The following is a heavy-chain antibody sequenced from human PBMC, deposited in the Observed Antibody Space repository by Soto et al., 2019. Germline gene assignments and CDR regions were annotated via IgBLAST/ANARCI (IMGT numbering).Heavy chain of an antibody. CDR3: ARLYEVEVVSSGWYFDCFDY. CDR1: GGSISSSSYY. CDR2: IYYSGST. V-gene: IGHV4-39*01. D-gene: IGHD6-19*01. Sequence: SETLSLTCTVSGGSISSSSYYWGWIRQPPGKGLEWIGSIYYSGSTYYNPSLKSRVTISVDTSKNQFSLKLSSVTAADTAVYYCARLYEVEVVSSGWYFDCFDYWGQGTLVTVSS. J-gene: IGHJ4*02.